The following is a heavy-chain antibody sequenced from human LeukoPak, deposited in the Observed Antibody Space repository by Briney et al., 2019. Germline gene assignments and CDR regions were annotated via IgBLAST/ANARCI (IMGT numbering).Heavy chain of an antibody. V-gene: IGHV4-59*01. J-gene: IGHJ3*02. CDR3: ARERKQGPGITGTPNAFDI. CDR1: GGSISSYY. Sequence: SETLSLTCTVSGGSISSYYWSWIRQPPGKGREWMGYIYYSGSTNYNPSLKSRVTISVDTSKNQFSLKLSSVTAADTAVYYCARERKQGPGITGTPNAFDIWGQGTMVTVSS. CDR2: IYYSGST. D-gene: IGHD1-7*01.